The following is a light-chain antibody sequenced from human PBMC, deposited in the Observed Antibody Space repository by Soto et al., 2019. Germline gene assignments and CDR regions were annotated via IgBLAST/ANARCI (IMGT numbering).Light chain of an antibody. CDR1: QILVHSYGNTY. CDR2: KVS. CDR3: MQGIHWLWT. V-gene: IGKV2-30*02. J-gene: IGKJ1*01. Sequence: VVMTQTTISLPVTLGQPASISCRSSQILVHSYGNTYLNGFQQRAGQSPRRLSYKVSNRDSGVPDRFSGSGSGTDFTLKISRVEAEDVGVYYCMQGIHWLWTSCQ.